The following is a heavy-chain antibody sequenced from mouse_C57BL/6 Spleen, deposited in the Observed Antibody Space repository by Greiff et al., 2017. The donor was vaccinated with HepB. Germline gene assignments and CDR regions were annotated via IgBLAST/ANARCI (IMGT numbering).Heavy chain of an antibody. CDR2: IDPSDSET. D-gene: IGHD2-4*01. J-gene: IGHJ3*01. CDR1: GYTFTSYW. CDR3: ASGGNSYDYDVLFAY. V-gene: IGHV1-52*01. Sequence: QVQLQQPGAELVRPGSSVKLSCKASGYTFTSYWMHWVKQRPIQGLEWIGNIDPSDSETHYNQKFKDKATLTVDKSSSTAYMQLSSLTSEDSAVYYCASGGNSYDYDVLFAYWGQGTLVTVSA.